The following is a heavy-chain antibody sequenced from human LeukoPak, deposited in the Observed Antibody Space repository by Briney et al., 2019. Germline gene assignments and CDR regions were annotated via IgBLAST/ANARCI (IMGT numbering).Heavy chain of an antibody. V-gene: IGHV4-31*03. D-gene: IGHD3-22*01. Sequence: SETLSLTCTVSGGSISSGGYYWSWIRQHPGKGLEWIGYIYYSGSTYYNPSLKSRVTISVDTSKNQFSLKLSSVTAADTAVYYCARTVYPYYYDSSGYYFFDHWGQGTLVTVSS. J-gene: IGHJ5*02. CDR3: ARTVYPYYYDSSGYYFFDH. CDR2: IYYSGST. CDR1: GGSISSGGYY.